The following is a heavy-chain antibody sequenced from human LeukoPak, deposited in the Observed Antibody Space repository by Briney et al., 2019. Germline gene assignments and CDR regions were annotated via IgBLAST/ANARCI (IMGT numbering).Heavy chain of an antibody. Sequence: GGSLRLSCAASGFTFSDYHMSWIRQAPGKGLEWVSYISSSSDYTNYADSVKGRFTISRDNSKNTLYLQMNSLRAEDTAVYYCAKDRKYYDSSGYYYGGDAFDIWGQGTMVTVSS. J-gene: IGHJ3*02. CDR1: GFTFSDYH. CDR2: ISSSSDYT. V-gene: IGHV3-11*05. D-gene: IGHD3-22*01. CDR3: AKDRKYYDSSGYYYGGDAFDI.